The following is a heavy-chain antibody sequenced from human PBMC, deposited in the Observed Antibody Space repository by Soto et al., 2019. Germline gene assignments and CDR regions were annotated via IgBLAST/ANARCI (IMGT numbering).Heavy chain of an antibody. Sequence: PGGSLRLSCAASGFTLSAYAMTWVRQAPGKGLEWVSTVIQSGSATFYADSVRGRFTISRDNSKNTLYLQLNSLRAEDTAVYHCVRDYYHVSGSSFDIPLDYWGQGTLVTVSS. CDR2: VIQSGSAT. V-gene: IGHV3-23*01. CDR1: GFTLSAYA. CDR3: VRDYYHVSGSSFDIPLDY. D-gene: IGHD3-10*01. J-gene: IGHJ4*02.